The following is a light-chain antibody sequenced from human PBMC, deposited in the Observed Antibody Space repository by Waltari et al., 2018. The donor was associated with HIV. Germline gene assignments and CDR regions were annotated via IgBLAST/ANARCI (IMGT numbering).Light chain of an antibody. CDR3: QVWDSSTVI. J-gene: IGLJ1*01. Sequence: SYLLTQAPSVSVAPGQTATLNCGGDYLGSKNVRWFQQKPGQAPLLVIFKTLNRPSGFPERFAGANSANTATLTISGAQLADEGDYYCQVWDSSTVIFGSGT. CDR2: KTL. V-gene: IGLV3-9*01. CDR1: YLGSKN.